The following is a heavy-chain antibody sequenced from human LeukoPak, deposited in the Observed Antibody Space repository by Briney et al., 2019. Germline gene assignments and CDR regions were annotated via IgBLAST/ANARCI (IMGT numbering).Heavy chain of an antibody. CDR3: ARADPGSIAVHH. D-gene: IGHD6-19*01. CDR1: GYTFTGYY. J-gene: IGHJ5*02. Sequence: ASVKVSCKASGYTFTGYYLHWVRQAPGQGLEWMGRINPNSGGTNCGQKFQGRVTMTRDTSISTAYMELSSLTSDDTAVYYCARADPGSIAVHHWGQGTLVTVSS. CDR2: INPNSGGT. V-gene: IGHV1-2*02.